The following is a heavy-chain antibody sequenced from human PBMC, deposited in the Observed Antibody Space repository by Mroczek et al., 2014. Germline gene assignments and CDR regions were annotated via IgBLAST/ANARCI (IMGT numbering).Heavy chain of an antibody. Sequence: VQLQESGGGLVKPGGSLRLSCAASGFTFSNAWMSWVRQAPGKGLEWVGRIKSKTDGGTTDYAAPVKGRFTISRDDSKNTLYLQMNSLKTEDTAVYYCTTDPGWDYGDYFDYWGQGTLVTVSS. CDR1: GFTFSNAW. J-gene: IGHJ4*02. V-gene: IGHV3-15*01. CDR2: IKSKTDGGTT. CDR3: TTDPGWDYGDYFDY. D-gene: IGHD4-17*01.